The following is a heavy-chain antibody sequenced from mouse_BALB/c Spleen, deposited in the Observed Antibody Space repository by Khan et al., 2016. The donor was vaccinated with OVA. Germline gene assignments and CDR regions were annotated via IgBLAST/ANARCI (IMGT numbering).Heavy chain of an antibody. V-gene: IGHV2-6-4*01. Sequence: VQLQESGPGLVAPSQSLSITCTVSGFSLSSYNIHWVRQPPGKGLEWLGMIWGGGGTDYNSTLKSRLSIRKDNSKSQVLLKMNRLQTDDTAMYYCARAYYRYDGYYAMDYWGQGTSVTVSS. CDR3: ARAYYRYDGYYAMDY. J-gene: IGHJ4*01. D-gene: IGHD2-14*01. CDR1: GFSLSSYN. CDR2: IWGGGGT.